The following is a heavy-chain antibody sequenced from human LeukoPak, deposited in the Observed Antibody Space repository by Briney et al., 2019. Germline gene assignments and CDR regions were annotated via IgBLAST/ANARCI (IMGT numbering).Heavy chain of an antibody. J-gene: IGHJ4*02. CDR2: MNPNSGNT. CDR3: AREGFDY. Sequence: ALVKVSCKASGYAFTSYDINWVRQATGQGLEWVGYMNPNSGNTGYAQKFQGRVTITKNTSITTAYMELSSLRSEDTAVYYCAREGFDYWGQGTLVTVSS. V-gene: IGHV1-8*03. CDR1: GYAFTSYD.